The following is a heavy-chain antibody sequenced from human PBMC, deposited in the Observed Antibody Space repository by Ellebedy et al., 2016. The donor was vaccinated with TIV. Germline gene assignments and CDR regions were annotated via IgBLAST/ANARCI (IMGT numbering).Heavy chain of an antibody. CDR1: GGSISGYY. Sequence: MPSETLSLTCTVSGGSISGYYWTWIRRRPGKALEWIGYIYYSGSTTYNPSLKSRVTISVDTSKNQFSLKLTSLTAADTAVYYLATSQQVVRSDAFDVWGQGALVTVSS. CDR3: ATSQQVVRSDAFDV. CDR2: IYYSGST. V-gene: IGHV4-59*01. J-gene: IGHJ3*01. D-gene: IGHD6-13*01.